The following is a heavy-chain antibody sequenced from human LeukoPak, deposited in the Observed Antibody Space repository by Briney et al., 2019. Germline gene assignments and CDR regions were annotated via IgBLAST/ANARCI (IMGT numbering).Heavy chain of an antibody. CDR3: ARGTYYDY. V-gene: IGHV1-18*01. D-gene: IGHD1-26*01. CDR1: GYTFTTYG. J-gene: IGHJ4*02. CDR2: ISTYNGNT. Sequence: ASVTVSCKASGYTFTTYGISWVRQAPGQGLEWMGWISTYNGNTEYAQNLQGTVTMTTDTSTSTAYKELRSLRSDDTAVYYCARGTYYDYWGQGALVTVSS.